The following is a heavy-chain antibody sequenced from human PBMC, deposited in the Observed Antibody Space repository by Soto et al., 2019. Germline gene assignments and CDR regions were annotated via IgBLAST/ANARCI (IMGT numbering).Heavy chain of an antibody. D-gene: IGHD5-12*01. V-gene: IGHV4-31*03. CDR1: GGSISSGGYY. Sequence: SETLSLTCTVSGGSISSGGYYWSWIRQHPGKGLEWIGYIYYSGSTYYNPSLKSRVTISVDTSKNQFSLKLSSVTAADTAVYYCAREVGQEDSGYERVQNWFDPWGQGTLVTVSS. CDR2: IYYSGST. CDR3: AREVGQEDSGYERVQNWFDP. J-gene: IGHJ5*02.